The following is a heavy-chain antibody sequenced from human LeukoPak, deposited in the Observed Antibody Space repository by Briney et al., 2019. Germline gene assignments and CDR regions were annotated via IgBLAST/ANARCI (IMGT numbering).Heavy chain of an antibody. D-gene: IGHD3-3*01. J-gene: IGHJ4*02. CDR3: ARGWKEWLHNPFDY. CDR1: GFTFSNAW. Sequence: GGSLRHSCAASGFTFSNAWMSWVRQAPGKGLEWVGRIKSKTDGGTTDYAAPVKGRFTISRDDSKNTLYLQMNSLRAEDTAVYYCARGWKEWLHNPFDYWGQGTLVTVSS. V-gene: IGHV3-15*01. CDR2: IKSKTDGGTT.